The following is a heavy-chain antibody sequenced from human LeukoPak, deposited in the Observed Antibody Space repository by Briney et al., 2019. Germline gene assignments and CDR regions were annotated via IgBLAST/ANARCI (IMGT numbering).Heavy chain of an antibody. V-gene: IGHV4-30-4*01. CDR1: GVSINSGDYY. CDR3: ARGDYYYDSSGYGTFDY. J-gene: IGHJ4*02. CDR2: IYHSGST. D-gene: IGHD3-22*01. Sequence: SETLSLTCTVSGVSINSGDYYWSWIRQPPGKGLEWIGYIYHSGSTYYNPSLRSRVTISVDMSKNQVSLKLSSVTAADTAVYYCARGDYYYDSSGYGTFDYWGQGTLVTVSS.